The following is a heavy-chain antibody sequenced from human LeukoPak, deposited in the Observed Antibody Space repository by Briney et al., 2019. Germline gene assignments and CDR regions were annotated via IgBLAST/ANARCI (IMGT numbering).Heavy chain of an antibody. D-gene: IGHD7-27*01. CDR1: GFTYRNFH. V-gene: IGHV3-74*01. Sequence: QTGGSLSLSCVPSGFTYRNFHMHWARRAPGKGRVWVSRISGDGSTTDHADSAKRRFTISRDNAENTLYLRMNSLRAEDTTVYYCVRSIWDIELWGQGTPVTVSS. CDR3: VRSIWDIEL. J-gene: IGHJ4*02. CDR2: ISGDGSTT.